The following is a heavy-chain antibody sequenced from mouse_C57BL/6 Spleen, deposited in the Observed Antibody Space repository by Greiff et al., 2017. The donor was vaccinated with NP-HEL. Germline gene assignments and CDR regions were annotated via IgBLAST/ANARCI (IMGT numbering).Heavy chain of an antibody. CDR3: ARGDGYPVDAMDY. D-gene: IGHD2-3*01. Sequence: VQLQQPGAELVRPGTSVKLSCKASGYTFTSYWMHWVKQRPGQGLEWIGVIDPSDSYTNYNQKFKGKATLTVDTSSSTAYMQLSSLTSEDSAVYYCARGDGYPVDAMDYWGQGTSVTVSS. V-gene: IGHV1-59*01. CDR2: IDPSDSYT. J-gene: IGHJ4*01. CDR1: GYTFTSYW.